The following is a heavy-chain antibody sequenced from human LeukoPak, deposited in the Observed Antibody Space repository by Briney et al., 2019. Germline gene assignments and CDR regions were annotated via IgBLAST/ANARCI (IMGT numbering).Heavy chain of an antibody. D-gene: IGHD1-26*01. CDR2: ISWNSGSI. CDR3: AKDISSSGSYWIWNAFDI. CDR1: GFTFDDYA. J-gene: IGHJ3*02. Sequence: PGGSLRLSCAASGFTFDDYAMHWVRQAPGKGLEWVSGISWNSGSISYADSVKGRFTISRDNAKNSLYLQMNSLRAEDTALYYCAKDISSSGSYWIWNAFDIWGQGTMVTVSS. V-gene: IGHV3-9*01.